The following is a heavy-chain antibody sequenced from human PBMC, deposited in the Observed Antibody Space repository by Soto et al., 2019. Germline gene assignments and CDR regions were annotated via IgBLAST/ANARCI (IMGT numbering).Heavy chain of an antibody. D-gene: IGHD1-26*01. CDR3: ASTSGSFHGHDAFDI. CDR1: GGSISSYY. V-gene: IGHV4-59*01. J-gene: IGHJ3*02. CDR2: IYYSGST. Sequence: SETLSLTCTVSGGSISSYYWSWIRQPPGKGLEWIGYIYYSGSTNYNPSLKSRVTISVDTSKNQFSLKLSSVTAADTAVYYCASTSGSFHGHDAFDIWGQGTMVTVSS.